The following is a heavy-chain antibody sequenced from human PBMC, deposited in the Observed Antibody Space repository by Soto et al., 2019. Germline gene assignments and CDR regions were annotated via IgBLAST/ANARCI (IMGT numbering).Heavy chain of an antibody. CDR2: MSGAGRRS. V-gene: IGHV3-23*01. CDR1: GFTFSSYA. J-gene: IGHJ4*02. CDR3: AKGPSFGVENIYDY. Sequence: DVQLLESGGDLVQPGGSLRLSCAASGFTFSSYAMSWVRQAPGKGLEWVSSMSGAGRRSYDADSVKGRFTISRDNSKNTLYLQMNNLRAEDTALYYCAKGPSFGVENIYDYWGQGTLVTVSS. D-gene: IGHD3-3*01.